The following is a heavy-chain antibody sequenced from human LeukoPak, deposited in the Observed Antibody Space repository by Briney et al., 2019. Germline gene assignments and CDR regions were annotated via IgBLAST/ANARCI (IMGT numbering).Heavy chain of an antibody. D-gene: IGHD3-3*01. CDR2: INQQGSEQ. J-gene: IGHJ5*02. Sequence: GGSLRLSCAASGLTLSNFWTSWVRQAPGKGLEWVANINQQGSEQNYGDSVKGRFTISRDNAKNTLYLQMNSLRAEDTAVYYCARAGYDFWSGYSPLNWFDPWGQGTLVTVSS. CDR3: ARAGYDFWSGYSPLNWFDP. CDR1: GLTLSNFW. V-gene: IGHV3-7*02.